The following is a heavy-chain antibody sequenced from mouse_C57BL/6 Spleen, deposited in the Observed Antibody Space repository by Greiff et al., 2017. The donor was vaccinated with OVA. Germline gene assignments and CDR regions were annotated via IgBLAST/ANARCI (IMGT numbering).Heavy chain of an antibody. J-gene: IGHJ1*03. Sequence: QVQLQQSGPELVKPGASVKISCKASGYAFTSYWMNWVKQRPGKGLEWIGRIYPGDGNTNYNGTFKGKGTLTADQSSSTDYMQHSKLTTKDSAVYFCARSTVVDTWYIDVWGTGTTVTVSS. CDR1: GYAFTSYW. V-gene: IGHV1-82*01. CDR2: IYPGDGNT. CDR3: ARSTVVDTWYIDV. D-gene: IGHD1-1*01.